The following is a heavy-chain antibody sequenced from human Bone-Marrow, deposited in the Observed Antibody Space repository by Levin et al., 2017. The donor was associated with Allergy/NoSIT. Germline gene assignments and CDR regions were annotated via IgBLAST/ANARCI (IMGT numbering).Heavy chain of an antibody. D-gene: IGHD3-9*01. CDR2: ISGSGGST. Sequence: GGSLRLSCAASGFTFSSYAMSWVRQAPGKGLEWVSAISGSGGSTYYADSVKGRFTISRDNSKNTLYLQMNSLRAEDTAVYYCAKDSVRYFDWPPPTDLDYWGQGTLVTVSS. V-gene: IGHV3-23*01. CDR3: AKDSVRYFDWPPPTDLDY. J-gene: IGHJ4*02. CDR1: GFTFSSYA.